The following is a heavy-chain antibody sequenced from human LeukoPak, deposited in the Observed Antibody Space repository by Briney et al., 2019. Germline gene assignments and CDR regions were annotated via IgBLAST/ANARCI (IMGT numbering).Heavy chain of an antibody. J-gene: IGHJ4*02. CDR3: ARAFTDYDNVWGSYHDY. CDR1: GFTFSTHG. Sequence: GGSLRLSCAASGFTFSTHGMHWVRQAPGKGLEWVAVISYDGSEKYYADSVQGRFTISRDNAKNTLYLQMNSLRAEDTAVYYCARAFTDYDNVWGSYHDYWGQGTLVTVSS. D-gene: IGHD3-16*02. V-gene: IGHV3-30*03. CDR2: ISYDGSEK.